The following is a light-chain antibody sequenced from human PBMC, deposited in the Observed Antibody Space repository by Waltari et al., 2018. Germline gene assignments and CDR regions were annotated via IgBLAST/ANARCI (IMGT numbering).Light chain of an antibody. CDR1: SSDIGTYNY. V-gene: IGLV2-14*03. CDR3: DSKSSSSPHV. Sequence: QSALTQPASVSGSPGQSITVSCTGTSSDIGTYNYVSWYQQHPGKAPKLMIYDVSSRPSGVSNRFSGSKSGNTASLTISGLQAEDEADYYCDSKSSSSPHVFGTWTKVTVL. CDR2: DVS. J-gene: IGLJ1*01.